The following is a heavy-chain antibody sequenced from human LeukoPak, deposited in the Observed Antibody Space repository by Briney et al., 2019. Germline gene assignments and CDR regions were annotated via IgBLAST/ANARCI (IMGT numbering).Heavy chain of an antibody. CDR3: ARDHTAAAIQGY. CDR2: INTYSGNT. D-gene: IGHD6-13*01. V-gene: IGHV1-18*01. CDR1: GYTFASYG. Sequence: ASVKVSCKTSGYTFASYGISWVRQAPGQGLEWMGWINTYSGNTNYAQNFQGRVTMTTDTYTRTAYMELRSLKSDDTAVYYCARDHTAAAIQGYWGQGTLVTVSS. J-gene: IGHJ4*02.